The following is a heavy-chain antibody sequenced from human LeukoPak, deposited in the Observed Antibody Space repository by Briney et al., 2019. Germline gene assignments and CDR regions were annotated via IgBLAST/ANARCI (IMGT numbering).Heavy chain of an antibody. CDR1: GFTFSSYG. V-gene: IGHV3-33*01. CDR3: ARSPDINRFDP. D-gene: IGHD3-9*01. CDR2: IWYDGSNT. Sequence: PGGSLRLSCAASGFTFSSYGMHWVRQAPGKGLEWVADIWYDGSNTDDADSVKGRFTISRHNSKNTLYLQMNSLRAEDTAVYYCARSPDINRFDPWGQGTLVTVSS. J-gene: IGHJ5*02.